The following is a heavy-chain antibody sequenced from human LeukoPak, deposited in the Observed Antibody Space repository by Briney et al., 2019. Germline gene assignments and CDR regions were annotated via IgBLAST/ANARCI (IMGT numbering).Heavy chain of an antibody. CDR2: ISPTRSTT. Sequence: GGSLRLSCIASGFSFSGHWMHWARQLPGKGLVWVSRISPTRSTTSYADSVKGRFTISRDNAKNSLYLQMNSLRAEDTAVYYCARDKGEWELLLNYWGQGTLVTVSS. CDR1: GFSFSGHW. J-gene: IGHJ4*02. D-gene: IGHD1-26*01. CDR3: ARDKGEWELLLNY. V-gene: IGHV3-74*01.